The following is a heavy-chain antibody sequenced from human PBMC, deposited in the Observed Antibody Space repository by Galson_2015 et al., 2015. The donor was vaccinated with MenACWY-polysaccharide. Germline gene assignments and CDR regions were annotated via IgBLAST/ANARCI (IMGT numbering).Heavy chain of an antibody. Sequence: ETLSLTCTVSGGSISSYYWNWIRQPPGKGLEWVGYINYSGSTNHNPSLKSRVTMSIDTSKNQFSLNLTSVTDADTAVYYCARAIAVAGQRRDFDLWGRGTLVTVSS. J-gene: IGHJ2*01. V-gene: IGHV4-59*01. D-gene: IGHD6-19*01. CDR2: INYSGST. CDR1: GGSISSYY. CDR3: ARAIAVAGQRRDFDL.